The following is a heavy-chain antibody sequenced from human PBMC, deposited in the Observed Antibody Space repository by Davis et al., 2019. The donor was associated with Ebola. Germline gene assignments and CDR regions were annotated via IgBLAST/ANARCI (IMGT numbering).Heavy chain of an antibody. CDR2: TYYTSKWHN. Sequence: LRLSCAISGDSVFGKNGAWNWIRQSPSRGLEWLGRTYYTSKWHNDYGESVKSRISINPDTSKNQLSLQLNSVTPEDAAVCYCVRGWGRSGLDVWGQGTTVTVSS. J-gene: IGHJ6*02. V-gene: IGHV6-1*01. D-gene: IGHD3-16*01. CDR1: GDSVFGKNGA. CDR3: VRGWGRSGLDV.